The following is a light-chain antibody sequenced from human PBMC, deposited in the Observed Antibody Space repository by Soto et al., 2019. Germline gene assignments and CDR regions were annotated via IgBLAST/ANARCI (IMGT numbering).Light chain of an antibody. J-gene: IGLJ1*01. V-gene: IGLV2-14*01. Sequence: QSALTQPASVSGSPGQSITISCTGTSSDVGGYNYVSWYQQHPGKAPKLMIYDVSNRPSGVSNRFSGSKSGNTASLTISGLRGEDEADYYCSSYTSSSTLLDVFGTGTKLTVL. CDR3: SSYTSSSTLLDV. CDR2: DVS. CDR1: SSDVGGYNY.